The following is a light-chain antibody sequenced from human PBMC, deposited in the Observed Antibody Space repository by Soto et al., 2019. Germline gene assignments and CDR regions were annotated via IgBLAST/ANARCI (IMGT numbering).Light chain of an antibody. CDR2: DAS. CDR3: QQRSYWPHT. J-gene: IGKJ2*01. V-gene: IGKV3-11*01. CDR1: QSVSND. Sequence: EIVLTQSPATLSLSPGERATLSCRASQSVSNDLAWYQQKPGQAPRLLIYDASNRATGIPARFSGSGSGTDFSLTISSLEPEDFAVYYCQQRSYWPHTFGQGTKLEIK.